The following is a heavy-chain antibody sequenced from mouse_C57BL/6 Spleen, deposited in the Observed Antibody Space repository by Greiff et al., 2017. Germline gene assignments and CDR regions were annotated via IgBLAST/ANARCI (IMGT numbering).Heavy chain of an antibody. J-gene: IGHJ1*03. CDR2: ISNGGGST. CDR1: GFTFSDYY. CDR3: AKTSSHWYFDV. V-gene: IGHV5-12*01. Sequence: EVKLQESGGGLVQPGGSLKLSCAASGFTFSDYYMYWVRQTPEKRLEWVAYISNGGGSTYYPDTVKGRFTISRDNAKNTLYLQMSRLKSEDTAMYYCAKTSSHWYFDVWGTGTTVTVSS.